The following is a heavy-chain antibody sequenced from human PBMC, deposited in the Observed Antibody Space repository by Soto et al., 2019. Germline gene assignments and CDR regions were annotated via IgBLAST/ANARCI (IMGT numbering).Heavy chain of an antibody. V-gene: IGHV1-46*01. CDR2: INPGGGYT. D-gene: IGHD3-22*01. Sequence: ASVKVSCKPSGYTFTHYCMHWVRLAPGQGLEWMGVINPGGGYTTYAQKFQGRVTMTRDTSTSTVYMELSSLKSEDTAVYYCGREYFDSRGTPPGDWGQGTLVTVSS. CDR1: GYTFTHYC. CDR3: GREYFDSRGTPPGD. J-gene: IGHJ4*02.